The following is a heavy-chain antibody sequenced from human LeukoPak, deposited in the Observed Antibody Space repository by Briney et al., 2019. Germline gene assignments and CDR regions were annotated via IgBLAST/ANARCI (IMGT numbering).Heavy chain of an antibody. J-gene: IGHJ6*03. V-gene: IGHV4-39*07. D-gene: IGHD3-10*01. Sequence: SETLSLTCTVSGGSISSSSYYWGWIRQPPGKGLEWIGSIYHSGSTYYNPSLKSRVTISVDTSKNQFSLKLSSVTAADTAVYYCARESLYGSGSYYGYYYYYMDVWGKGTTVTISS. CDR3: ARESLYGSGSYYGYYYYYMDV. CDR1: GGSISSSSYY. CDR2: IYHSGST.